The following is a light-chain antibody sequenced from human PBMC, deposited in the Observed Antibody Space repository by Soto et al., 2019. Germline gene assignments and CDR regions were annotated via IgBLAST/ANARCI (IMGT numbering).Light chain of an antibody. Sequence: QSVLTQHASVSESPGQSITIYCSGTSGDVGGYNHVSWYQQHADKAPKLLIHEVSNRPSGVSNRFSGSKSGNTASLTISGLQAEDEADYYCTSYTSISTYVFGTGTKVTVL. CDR1: SGDVGGYNH. CDR2: EVS. CDR3: TSYTSISTYV. J-gene: IGLJ1*01. V-gene: IGLV2-14*01.